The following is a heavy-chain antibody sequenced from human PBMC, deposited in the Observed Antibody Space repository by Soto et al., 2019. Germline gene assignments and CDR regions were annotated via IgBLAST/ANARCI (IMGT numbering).Heavy chain of an antibody. Sequence: SETLSLTCTVSGGSISSGGYYWSWIRQHPGKGLEWIGYIYYSGSTYYNPSLKSRVTISVDTSKNQFSLKLSSVAAADTAVYYCAKQGSGSWFDPRGQGTLVTVSS. D-gene: IGHD3-10*01. CDR3: AKQGSGSWFDP. V-gene: IGHV4-31*03. CDR1: GGSISSGGYY. J-gene: IGHJ5*02. CDR2: IYYSGST.